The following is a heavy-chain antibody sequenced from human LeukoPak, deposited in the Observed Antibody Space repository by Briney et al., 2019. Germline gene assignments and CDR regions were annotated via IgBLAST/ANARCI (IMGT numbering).Heavy chain of an antibody. CDR3: ARGTIYGPAFDI. J-gene: IGHJ3*02. V-gene: IGHV4-34*01. CDR1: GGSFSNYY. Sequence: PETLSLTCAVYGGSFSNYYWSWIRQPPGKGLEWIGEINHSGSTRYNPSLKSRVIISVDTSKNQFSLKLSSVTAADTAVYYCARGTIYGPAFDIWGQGTMVTVSS. D-gene: IGHD3-9*01. CDR2: INHSGST.